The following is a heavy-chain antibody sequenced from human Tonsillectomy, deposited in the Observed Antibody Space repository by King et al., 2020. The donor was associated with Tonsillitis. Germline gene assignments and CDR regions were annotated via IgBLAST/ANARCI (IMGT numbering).Heavy chain of an antibody. Sequence: LQLQESGSGLVKPXQTLSLTCAVXGGSISXGGYSWSXXXQXPGXXXEXXXXXXXXXXXXXXXXXXXRXTISVXXXKNQFXLEXXXXTAADTAVXYCARGASYYGSGNFYNVESSPTELDYWGQGTLVTVSS. CDR3: ARGASYYGSGNFYNVESSPTELDY. CDR1: GGSISXGGYS. V-gene: IGHV4-30-2*01. CDR2: XXXXXXX. J-gene: IGHJ4*02. D-gene: IGHD3-10*01.